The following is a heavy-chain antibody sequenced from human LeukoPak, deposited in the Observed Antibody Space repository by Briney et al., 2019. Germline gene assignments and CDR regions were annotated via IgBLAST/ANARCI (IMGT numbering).Heavy chain of an antibody. Sequence: ASVNVSCKASVYTFTGYYMHWVRQAPGQGLEWMGWINPNRGGIKSAQKFQGRVTVTRDTSISTAYVELSRLRSDDTAGYYGAQGDMITFGGVIVSLHFDYWGQGTLVTVSS. CDR1: VYTFTGYY. J-gene: IGHJ4*02. D-gene: IGHD3-16*02. CDR3: AQGDMITFGGVIVSLHFDY. CDR2: INPNRGGI. V-gene: IGHV1-2*02.